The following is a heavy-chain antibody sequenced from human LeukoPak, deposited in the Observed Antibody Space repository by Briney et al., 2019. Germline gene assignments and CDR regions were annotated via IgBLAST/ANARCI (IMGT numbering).Heavy chain of an antibody. D-gene: IGHD3-16*02. CDR2: INPNSGGT. CDR3: ATYDRYVWGSYRPEYDFDY. Sequence: ASVKVSCKASGYTFTGYYMHWVRQAPGQGLEWMGWINPNSGGTNYTQKFQGRVTMTRDTSISTAYMELSRLRSDDTAVYYCATYDRYVWGSYRPEYDFDYWGQGTLVTVSS. V-gene: IGHV1-2*02. CDR1: GYTFTGYY. J-gene: IGHJ4*02.